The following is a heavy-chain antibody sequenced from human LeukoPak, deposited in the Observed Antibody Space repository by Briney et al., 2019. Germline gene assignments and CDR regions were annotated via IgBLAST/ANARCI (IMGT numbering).Heavy chain of an antibody. D-gene: IGHD6-19*01. V-gene: IGHV5-51*01. J-gene: IGHJ4*02. Sequence: GESLKISCEGSGYTFASYWSAWVRQMPGKGLEWMGIIYPGDSDTRYSPSFQGQVTISADKSINTAYLQWSSLKASDTAMYYCARSETGWRFWGQGTLVTVSS. CDR2: IYPGDSDT. CDR1: GYTFASYW. CDR3: ARSETGWRF.